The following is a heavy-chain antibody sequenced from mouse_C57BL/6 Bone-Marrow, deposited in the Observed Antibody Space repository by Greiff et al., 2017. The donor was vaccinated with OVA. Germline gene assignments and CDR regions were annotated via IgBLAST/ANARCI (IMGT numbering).Heavy chain of an antibody. CDR1: GYTFTSYW. CDR3: ARRRGDLLWFPYYAMDY. V-gene: IGHV1-55*01. J-gene: IGHJ4*01. Sequence: QVHVKQPGAELVKPGASVKMSCKASGYTFTSYWITWVKQRPGQGLEWIGDIYPGSGSTNYNEKFKSKATLTVDTSSSTAYMQLSSLTSEDSAVYYCARRRGDLLWFPYYAMDYWGQGTSVTVSS. D-gene: IGHD2-2*01. CDR2: IYPGSGST.